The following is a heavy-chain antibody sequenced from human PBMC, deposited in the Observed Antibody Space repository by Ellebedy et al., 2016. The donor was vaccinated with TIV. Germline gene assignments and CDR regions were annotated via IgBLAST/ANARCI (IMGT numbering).Heavy chain of an antibody. CDR2: IHFSGST. CDR1: GGPISSSTSY. Sequence: MPSETLSLTCTVSGGPISSSTSYWGWIRQPPGKGLEWIGSIHFSGSTYYNPSLKSRVTISVVKSKNQFSLKLSSVTAADTAVYYCATARRDPYYSGMDVWGQGTTVTVSS. V-gene: IGHV4-39*01. J-gene: IGHJ6*02. D-gene: IGHD6-13*01. CDR3: ATARRDPYYSGMDV.